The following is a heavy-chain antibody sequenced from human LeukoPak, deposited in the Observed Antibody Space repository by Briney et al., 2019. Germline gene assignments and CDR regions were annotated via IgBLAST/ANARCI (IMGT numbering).Heavy chain of an antibody. CDR1: GGSISGYY. J-gene: IGHJ6*02. D-gene: IGHD3-10*01. V-gene: IGHV4-59*01. CDR2: IYYSGST. CDR3: AREVIIIRGVTYYYYGMDV. Sequence: PSETLSLTCTVPGGSISGYYWSWLRQPPGKGLEWMGYIYYSGSTNYNPSLKSRVTMSVDTSKNQVSLKLSSVTAADTAVYYCAREVIIIRGVTYYYYGMDVWGQGTTVTVSS.